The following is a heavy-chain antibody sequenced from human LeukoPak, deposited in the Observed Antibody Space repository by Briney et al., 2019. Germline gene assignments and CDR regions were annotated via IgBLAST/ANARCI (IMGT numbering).Heavy chain of an antibody. CDR1: GFTFSGSA. V-gene: IGHV3-73*01. CDR3: MAVSWFGDL. J-gene: IGHJ4*02. D-gene: IGHD3-10*01. CDR2: IRSKANSYAT. Sequence: PGGSLRLSCAASGFTFSGSAMHWVRQASGKGLEWVGRIRSKANSYATAYAASVKGRFTISRDDSKNTAYLQMNSLKTEDTAVYYCMAVSWFGDLGGQGTLVTVSS.